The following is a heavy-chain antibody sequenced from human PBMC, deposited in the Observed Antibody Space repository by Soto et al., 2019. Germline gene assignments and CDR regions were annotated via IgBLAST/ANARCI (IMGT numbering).Heavy chain of an antibody. CDR1: GGSFSDHY. CDR3: ARRYGSGKYYFDF. V-gene: IGHV4-34*01. D-gene: IGHD3-10*01. Sequence: SETLSLTCAAYGGSFSDHYCSWVRQPPGKGLEWIGEINYSETTNYNPSLESPVTVSVDSFKNQCTLKVTSVTAADTAVYYCARRYGSGKYYFDFWG. CDR2: INYSETT. J-gene: IGHJ3*01.